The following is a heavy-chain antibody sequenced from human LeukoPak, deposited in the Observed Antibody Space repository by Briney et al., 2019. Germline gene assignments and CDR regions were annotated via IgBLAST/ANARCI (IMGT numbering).Heavy chain of an antibody. Sequence: SETLSLTCAVYGGSFSGYYWSWIRQPPGKGLEWVGEINHSGSTNYNLSLKSRVTISVDTSKNKFSLKLSSVTAADTAVYYCARGSGPTLDYWGQGTLVTVSS. CDR1: GGSFSGYY. CDR3: ARGSGPTLDY. CDR2: INHSGST. J-gene: IGHJ4*02. V-gene: IGHV4-34*01.